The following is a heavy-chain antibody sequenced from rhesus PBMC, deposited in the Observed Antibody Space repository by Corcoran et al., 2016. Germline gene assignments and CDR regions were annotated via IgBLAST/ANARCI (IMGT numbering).Heavy chain of an antibody. D-gene: IGHD3-34*01. Sequence: QVQLQESGPGLVKPSETLSLTCAVSGGSISSGYYYWSWLRQPPGKGLDWIGYITYSGSTSYNPSLKSRGTMSRYTSKNQFSLKLSSVTAADTAVYYCARVAGVIPYYFDYWGQGVLVTVSS. V-gene: IGHV4-122*02. CDR3: ARVAGVIPYYFDY. CDR1: GGSISSGYYY. J-gene: IGHJ4*01. CDR2: ITYSGST.